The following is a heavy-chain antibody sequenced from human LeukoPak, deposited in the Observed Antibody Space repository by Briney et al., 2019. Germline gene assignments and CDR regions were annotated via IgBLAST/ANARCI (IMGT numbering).Heavy chain of an antibody. CDR3: ARATWSGYYDY. CDR2: IYSGGST. D-gene: IGHD3-3*01. J-gene: IGHJ4*02. Sequence: PGGSLRLSCAASGFTVSSNYMSWVRQAPGKGLEWVSVIYSGGSTYYADSVKGRFTISRDNSKNTLYLQMNSLRAADTAVYYCARATWSGYYDYWGQGTLVTVSS. CDR1: GFTVSSNY. V-gene: IGHV3-66*01.